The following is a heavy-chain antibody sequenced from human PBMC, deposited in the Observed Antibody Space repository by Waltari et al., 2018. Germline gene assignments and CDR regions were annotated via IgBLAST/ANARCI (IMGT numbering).Heavy chain of an antibody. V-gene: IGHV3-74*01. Sequence: EVQFVESGGGLVQPGGSLRLSCAASGFTFNNYWVHWVRQAPGKGLECVSRSNPDGSSTNYADSVKGRFTISRDNARDTLYLQMNSLTVEDTAVYYCARVQILSDDVFNGWGQGTMVTVSS. J-gene: IGHJ3*01. CDR3: ARVQILSDDVFNG. D-gene: IGHD3-9*01. CDR1: GFTFNNYW. CDR2: SNPDGSST.